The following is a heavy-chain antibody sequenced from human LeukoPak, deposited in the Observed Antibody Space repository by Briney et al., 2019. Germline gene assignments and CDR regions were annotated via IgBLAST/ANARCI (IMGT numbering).Heavy chain of an antibody. CDR3: AKDIQCAY. V-gene: IGHV3-23*01. J-gene: IGHJ4*02. CDR1: GFTFSYAA. CDR2: ISASGGNT. Sequence: GGSLRLSCVASGFTFSYAAMNWVRQAPGKGLQWVSLISASGGNTYYADSVKGRFTISRDNSKNTLYLQMNSLGADDTAVYYCAKDIQCAYWGRGTLVVVSS. D-gene: IGHD2-21*01.